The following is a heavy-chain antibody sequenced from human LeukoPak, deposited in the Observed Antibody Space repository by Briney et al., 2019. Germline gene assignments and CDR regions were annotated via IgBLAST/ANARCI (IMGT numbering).Heavy chain of an antibody. J-gene: IGHJ4*02. CDR2: INPNSGGT. V-gene: IGHV1-2*02. Sequence: ASVKVSCKASGYTFTGYDMHGVRQAPGQGLEWMGWINPNSGGTNYAQKFQGRVTMTRDTSISTAYMELSRLRSDDTAVYYCARGLVTIFGVVIISPELLYWGQGTLVTVSS. CDR1: GYTFTGYD. CDR3: ARGLVTIFGVVIISPELLY. D-gene: IGHD3-3*01.